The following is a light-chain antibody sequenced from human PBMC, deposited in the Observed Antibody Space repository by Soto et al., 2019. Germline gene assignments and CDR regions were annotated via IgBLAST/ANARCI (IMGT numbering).Light chain of an antibody. J-gene: IGLJ1*01. CDR2: DDD. V-gene: IGLV1-40*01. CDR3: QSYDSALNVYV. CDR1: RSNVGPPDA. Sequence: QSVLTQPPSVSGAPGQRVTISCTGVRSNVGPPDAVHWYQHLSGTIPKLLIYDDDVRPSGVPDRFSASKSGTSASLVIAGLQDEDEGDYYCQSYDSALNVYVFGTGTKLTVL.